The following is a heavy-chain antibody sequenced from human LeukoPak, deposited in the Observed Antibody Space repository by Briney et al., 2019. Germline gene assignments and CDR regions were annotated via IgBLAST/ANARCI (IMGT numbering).Heavy chain of an antibody. CDR2: ISYSGST. J-gene: IGHJ3*02. V-gene: IGHV4-39*07. CDR3: AKDSRDAFDI. D-gene: IGHD2-2*01. Sequence: SETLSLTCTVSGGSISSSNNYWAWIRQPPGKGLGWIGSISYSGSTSYNLSLKRRVTILIDTSKNHFSLRLSSMTAADTAVYYCAKDSRDAFDIWGQGTMVTVSS. CDR1: GGSISSSNNY.